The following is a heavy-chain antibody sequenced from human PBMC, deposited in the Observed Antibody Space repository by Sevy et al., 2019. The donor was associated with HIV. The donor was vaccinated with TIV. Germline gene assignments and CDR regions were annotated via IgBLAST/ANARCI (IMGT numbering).Heavy chain of an antibody. CDR3: ATHSGIAAAGRVFDY. Sequence: GGSLRLSCAASGFTFSDHYMEWVRQAPGEGLEWVGRIRNKADSYTTEYAASVKGRFTISRDDSKNSLYLLMNRLKTEDTAVYYCATHSGIAAAGRVFDYWGQGTLVTVSS. D-gene: IGHD6-13*01. V-gene: IGHV3-72*01. J-gene: IGHJ4*02. CDR1: GFTFSDHY. CDR2: IRNKADSYTT.